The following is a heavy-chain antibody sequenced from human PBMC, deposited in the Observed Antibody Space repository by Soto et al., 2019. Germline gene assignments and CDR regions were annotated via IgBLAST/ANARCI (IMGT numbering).Heavy chain of an antibody. Sequence: GESLKISCQGSGYSFTSYWIGWVRQMPGKGLEWMGIIYPGDSDTRYSPSFQGQVTISADKSISAAYLQWSSLKASDTAMYYCARLDYVWGSSTYWFDPWGQGTLVTVSS. CDR3: ARLDYVWGSSTYWFDP. V-gene: IGHV5-51*01. J-gene: IGHJ5*02. D-gene: IGHD3-16*01. CDR1: GYSFTSYW. CDR2: IYPGDSDT.